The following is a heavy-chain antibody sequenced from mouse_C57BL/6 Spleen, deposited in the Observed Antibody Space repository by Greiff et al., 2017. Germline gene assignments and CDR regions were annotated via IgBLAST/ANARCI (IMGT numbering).Heavy chain of an antibody. D-gene: IGHD1-1*01. J-gene: IGHJ1*03. CDR3: ARKSSHWYFDV. V-gene: IGHV1-19*01. CDR2: INPYNGGT. CDR1: GYTFTDYY. Sequence: VQLQQSGPVLVKPGASVKMSCKASGYTFTDYYMNWVKQSHGKSLEWIGVINPYNGGTSYNQKFKGKAKLTVDKSSSTAYMELNSLTSEDSAVYYCARKSSHWYFDVWGTGTTVTVSS.